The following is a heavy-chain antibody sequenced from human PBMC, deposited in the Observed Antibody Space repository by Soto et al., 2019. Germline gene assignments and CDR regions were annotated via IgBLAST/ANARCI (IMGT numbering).Heavy chain of an antibody. V-gene: IGHV3-74*01. J-gene: IGHJ6*02. CDR3: ARVRRRSYTYYGMDV. Sequence: EVQLVESGGGLVQPGGSLRLSCAASGCTFSSYWMHWVRQAPGKGLLWVSRINSDGSSTSYADSVKGRFTISRDNAKNTLDLQMNSLNAEDTAVYYCARVRRRSYTYYGMDVWGQGTTVTVSS. CDR2: INSDGSST. CDR1: GCTFSSYW. D-gene: IGHD1-26*01.